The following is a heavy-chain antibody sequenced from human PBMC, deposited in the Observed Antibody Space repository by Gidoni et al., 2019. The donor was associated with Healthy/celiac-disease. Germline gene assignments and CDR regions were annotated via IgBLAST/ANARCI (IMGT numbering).Heavy chain of an antibody. J-gene: IGHJ6*02. CDR3: ARSEVFYYGIDV. CDR1: GFPFSLYN. CDR2: FSSISSNI. V-gene: IGHV3-48*02. Sequence: EVQLVESGGGLVQPGGSLRLSCAASGFPFSLYNMNWVRQAPGKGLEWVSYFSSISSNINYADAVKGRFTISRDNAKNPRYLKMNSLRDEETAVYYCARSEVFYYGIDVWGQGTTVTVSS.